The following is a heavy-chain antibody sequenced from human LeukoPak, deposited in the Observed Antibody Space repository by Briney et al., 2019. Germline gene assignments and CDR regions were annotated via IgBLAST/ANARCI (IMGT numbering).Heavy chain of an antibody. J-gene: IGHJ5*02. CDR3: ARRVDATRWFDP. Sequence: GGSLRLSCAASGFTFSNYFMHWVCQAPGKGLVWVSRISGDGTTTMYADSVKGRFTISRDNAKNTLYLQMNSLRDEDTAVYYCARRVDATRWFDPWGQGTLVAVSS. V-gene: IGHV3-74*03. CDR1: GFTFSNYF. D-gene: IGHD2-15*01. CDR2: ISGDGTTT.